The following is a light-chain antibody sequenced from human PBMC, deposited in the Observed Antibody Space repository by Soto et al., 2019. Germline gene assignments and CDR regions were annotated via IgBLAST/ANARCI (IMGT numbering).Light chain of an antibody. J-gene: IGLJ3*02. Sequence: QYALTQPRSVSGSPGQSVTISCTGTSSDVGGYNYVSWYQQHPGKAPKLMIYDVSKRPSGVPDRFSGSKSGNTASLTISGLQGEDEADYYCCSYAGSYTLVFGGGTKLTVL. CDR3: CSYAGSYTLV. CDR1: SSDVGGYNY. CDR2: DVS. V-gene: IGLV2-11*01.